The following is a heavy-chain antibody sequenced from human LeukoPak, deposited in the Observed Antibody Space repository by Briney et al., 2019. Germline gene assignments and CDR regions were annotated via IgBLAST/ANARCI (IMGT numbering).Heavy chain of an antibody. CDR3: ARDTAYTAMASDDAFDI. V-gene: IGHV1-2*02. CDR1: GYTFTGYY. CDR2: INPNSGGT. J-gene: IGHJ3*02. D-gene: IGHD5-18*01. Sequence: GASVKVSCKASGYTFTGYYMHWVRQAPGQGLEWMGWINPNSGGTNYAQKFQGRVTMTRDTSISTAYMELSRLRSGDTAVYYCARDTAYTAMASDDAFDIWGQGTMVTVSS.